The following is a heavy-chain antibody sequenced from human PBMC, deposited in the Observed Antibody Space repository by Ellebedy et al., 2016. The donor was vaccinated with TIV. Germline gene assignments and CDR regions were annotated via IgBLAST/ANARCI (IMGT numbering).Heavy chain of an antibody. Sequence: ASVKVSCKVSGYTLTELSMHWVRQAPGKGLEWMGGFDPEDGETIYAQKFQGRVTMTRDTSTSTVYMELSSLRSEDTAVYYCARGSSSWLSDLWGRGTLVTVSS. CDR3: ARGSSSWLSDL. D-gene: IGHD6-13*01. CDR1: GYTLTELS. V-gene: IGHV1-24*01. J-gene: IGHJ2*01. CDR2: FDPEDGET.